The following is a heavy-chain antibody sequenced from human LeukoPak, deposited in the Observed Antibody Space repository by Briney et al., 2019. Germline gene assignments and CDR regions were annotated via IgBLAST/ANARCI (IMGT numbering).Heavy chain of an antibody. CDR1: GFTFDDYA. J-gene: IGHJ4*02. CDR3: AKGLNYDSSGYLDY. V-gene: IGHV3-9*01. Sequence: GRSLRLSCAASGFTFDDYAMHWVRHAPGKGLEGVSGISWNSGSIGYADSVKGRFTISRDNAKNSLYLQMNSLRAEDTALYYCAKGLNYDSSGYLDYWGQGTLVTVSS. CDR2: ISWNSGSI. D-gene: IGHD3-22*01.